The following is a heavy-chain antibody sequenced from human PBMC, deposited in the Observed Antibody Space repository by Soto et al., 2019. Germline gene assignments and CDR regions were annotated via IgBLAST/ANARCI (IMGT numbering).Heavy chain of an antibody. CDR3: ARHTPAISISDH. J-gene: IGHJ4*02. CDR2: INHSGST. Sequence: LSLTCAVYGGSFSGYYWSWIRQPPGKGLEWIGEINHSGSTNYNPSLKSRVTISVDTSKNQSSLKLSSVTAADTAVYYCARHTPAISISDHWGQGTLVTVSS. CDR1: GGSFSGYY. V-gene: IGHV4-34*01. D-gene: IGHD2-15*01.